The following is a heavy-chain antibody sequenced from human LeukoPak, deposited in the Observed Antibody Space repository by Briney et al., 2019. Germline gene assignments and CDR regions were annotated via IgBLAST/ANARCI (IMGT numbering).Heavy chain of an antibody. J-gene: IGHJ4*02. CDR1: GFTFSSYA. Sequence: GGSLRLSCAASGFTFSSYAMSWVRQAPGKGLGWVSAISGSGGSTFSADSVKGRFTISRDNSKNTLYLQMNSLRAEDTAVYYCAKQESWSNFDSWGQGTLVTVSS. CDR2: ISGSGGST. CDR3: AKQESWSNFDS. V-gene: IGHV3-23*01. D-gene: IGHD2-15*01.